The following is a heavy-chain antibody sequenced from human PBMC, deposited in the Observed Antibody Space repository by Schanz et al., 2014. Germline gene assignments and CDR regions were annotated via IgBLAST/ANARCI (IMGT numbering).Heavy chain of an antibody. CDR3: ARSGVDV. CDR1: GFTFNNFG. CDR2: ITGSSTTYT. V-gene: IGHV3-21*01. D-gene: IGHD3-10*01. Sequence: EVQLVESGGGLVKPGGSLRLSCAASGFTFNNFGMNWVRQAPGKGLEWVSCITGSSTTYTYYADSVRGRFTISRDNSKSSGLLQMNSLRAEDMAVYYCARSGVDVWGQGTTVTVSS. J-gene: IGHJ6*02.